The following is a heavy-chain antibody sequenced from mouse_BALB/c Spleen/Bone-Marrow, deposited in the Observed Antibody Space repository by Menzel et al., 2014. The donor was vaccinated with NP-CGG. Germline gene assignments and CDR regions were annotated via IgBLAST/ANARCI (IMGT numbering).Heavy chain of an antibody. CDR3: ARPGYYGYQDV. CDR1: GFDFSRYW. CDR2: IDPDSSTI. D-gene: IGHD1-2*01. Sequence: DVQLVESGGGLVQPGGSLKLSCAASGFDFSRYWMTWVRQAPGKGLEWIGEIDPDSSTINYTPSLKDKFIISRDNAKNTLYLQMSKVRSEDTALYYCARPGYYGYQDVWGAGTTVTVSS. J-gene: IGHJ1*01. V-gene: IGHV4-1*02.